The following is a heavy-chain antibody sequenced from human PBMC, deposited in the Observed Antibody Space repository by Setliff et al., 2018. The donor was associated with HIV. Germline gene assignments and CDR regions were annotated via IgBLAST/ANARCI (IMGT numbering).Heavy chain of an antibody. J-gene: IGHJ4*02. CDR3: ARIPNHSSGFDY. Sequence: SVKVSCKASGGTFRSHEISWVRQAPGQGLEWMGGIVPILNTGNYAPKFQGRVTITADESTTTAYMELSSLRSEDTAVYYCARIPNHSSGFDYWGQGTRVTVSS. V-gene: IGHV1-69*13. D-gene: IGHD3-22*01. CDR2: IVPILNTG. CDR1: GGTFRSHE.